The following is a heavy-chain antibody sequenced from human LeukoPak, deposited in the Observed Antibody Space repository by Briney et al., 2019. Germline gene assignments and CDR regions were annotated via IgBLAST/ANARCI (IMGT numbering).Heavy chain of an antibody. J-gene: IGHJ3*02. D-gene: IGHD6-19*01. CDR1: GGSISSYY. CDR2: IYYSGST. V-gene: IGHV4-59*01. Sequence: SETLSLTCTVSGGSISSYYWSWIRQPPGKGLEWIGYIYYSGSTNYNPSLKSRVTISEDTSKNQFSLKLSSVTAADTAVYYCARARLSYSSGWYVRDAFDIWGQGTMVTVSS. CDR3: ARARLSYSSGWYVRDAFDI.